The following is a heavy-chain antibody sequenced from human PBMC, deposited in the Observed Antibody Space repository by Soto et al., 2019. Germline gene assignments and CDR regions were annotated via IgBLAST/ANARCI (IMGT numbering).Heavy chain of an antibody. CDR2: IYHSGST. CDR3: ARGAIVGATSPYWFDP. D-gene: IGHD1-26*01. CDR1: GGSISSSNW. Sequence: SETLSLSCAVSGGSISSSNWWSWVRQPPGKGLEWIGEIYHSGSTNYNPSLKSQVTISVDKSKNQFSLKLSSVTAADTAVYYCARGAIVGATSPYWFDPWGQGTLVT. J-gene: IGHJ5*02. V-gene: IGHV4-4*02.